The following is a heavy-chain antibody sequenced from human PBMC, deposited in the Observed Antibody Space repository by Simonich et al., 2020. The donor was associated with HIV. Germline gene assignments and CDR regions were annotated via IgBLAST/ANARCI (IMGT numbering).Heavy chain of an antibody. Sequence: QVQLQQWGAGLLKPAETLSLTCAVYGGSFSGYYWSWIRQPSGKGLVWMGEMNHSRATNSSPSLQSRITISVDTSKNHFSLKLSSGTAADTVVYYCASLDPMYYYDSSCYFDDAFDIWGQGTMVTVSS. V-gene: IGHV4-34*01. CDR1: GGSFSGYY. CDR2: MNHSRAT. D-gene: IGHD3-22*01. J-gene: IGHJ3*02. CDR3: ASLDPMYYYDSSCYFDDAFDI.